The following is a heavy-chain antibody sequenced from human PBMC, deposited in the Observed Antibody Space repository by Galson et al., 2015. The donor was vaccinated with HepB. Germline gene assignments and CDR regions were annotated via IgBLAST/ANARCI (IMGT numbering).Heavy chain of an antibody. J-gene: IGHJ4*02. CDR1: GYIFTTYP. CDR2: INTDNGSI. V-gene: IGHV1-3*04. D-gene: IGHD2/OR15-2a*01. Sequence: SVKVSCKASGYIFTTYPMQWVRQAPGQGLEWLGWINTDNGSIKYSQKYQGRVTITRDTSASTAYMELSSLTSEDTAVFYCARSFQDCNSIGCSYYFDHWGQGTLVTVSS. CDR3: ARSFQDCNSIGCSYYFDH.